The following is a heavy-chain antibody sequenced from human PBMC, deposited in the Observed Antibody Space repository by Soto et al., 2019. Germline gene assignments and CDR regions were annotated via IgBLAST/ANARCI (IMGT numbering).Heavy chain of an antibody. V-gene: IGHV3-23*01. D-gene: IGHD3-10*01. J-gene: IGHJ5*02. CDR1: GCTFSSYA. CDR2: ISGSGGST. Sequence: PGGSLRLSCAASGCTFSSYAMSWVRQAPGKGLEWVSAISGSGGSTYYADSVKGRLTISRDNSKNTLYLQMNSLRAEDTAVYYCEKDHVPDYSGSGSYYDLLINWFDPWGQGTLVTVSS. CDR3: EKDHVPDYSGSGSYYDLLINWFDP.